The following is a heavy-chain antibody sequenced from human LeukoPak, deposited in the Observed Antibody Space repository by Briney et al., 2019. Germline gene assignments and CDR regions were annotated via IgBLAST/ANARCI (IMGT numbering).Heavy chain of an antibody. CDR2: IIPILGIA. D-gene: IGHD2-15*01. CDR1: GGTFSSYA. J-gene: IGHJ4*02. CDR3: ATQRGGYCSGGSCYSAFDY. Sequence: APVKVSCKASGGTFSSYAISWVRQAPGQGLEWMGRIIPILGIANYAQKFQGRVTITADKSTSTAYMELSSLRSEDTAVYYCATQRGGYCSGGSCYSAFDYWGQGTLVTVSS. V-gene: IGHV1-69*04.